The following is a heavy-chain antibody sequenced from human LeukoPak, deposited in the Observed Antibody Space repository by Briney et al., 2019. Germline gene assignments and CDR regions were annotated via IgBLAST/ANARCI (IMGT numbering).Heavy chain of an antibody. Sequence: SETLSLTCTVSGGSISSGSYYWSWIRQPAGKGLEWIGRIYTSGSTNYNPSLKSQVTISVDTSKNQFSLKLSSVTAADTAVYYCARGGWDSGSYFDYWGQGTLVTVSS. CDR1: GGSISSGSYY. CDR2: IYTSGST. J-gene: IGHJ4*02. CDR3: ARGGWDSGSYFDY. V-gene: IGHV4-61*02. D-gene: IGHD1-26*01.